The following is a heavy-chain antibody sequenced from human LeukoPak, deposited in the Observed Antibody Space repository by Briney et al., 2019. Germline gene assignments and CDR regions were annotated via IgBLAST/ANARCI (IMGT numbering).Heavy chain of an antibody. J-gene: IGHJ4*02. CDR3: ARQSSSWYYFDY. V-gene: IGHV5-51*01. Sequence: GESLKISCKGPGYSFTSYWIGWVRQMPGKGLEWMGIIYPGGSDTRYSRSFQGQVTISAAKSITPAYLQWSSLKASDTAMYYCARQSSSWYYFDYWGQGTLVTVSS. CDR1: GYSFTSYW. CDR2: IYPGGSDT. D-gene: IGHD6-13*01.